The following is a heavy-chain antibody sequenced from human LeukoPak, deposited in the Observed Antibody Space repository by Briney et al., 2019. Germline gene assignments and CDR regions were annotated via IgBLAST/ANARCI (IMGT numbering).Heavy chain of an antibody. CDR3: AKASGEAYYYEMDV. V-gene: IGHV3-30*18. J-gene: IGHJ6*02. D-gene: IGHD2-15*01. CDR2: ISYAESNK. CDR1: GFTFSNFG. Sequence: GGSLRLSCAAHGFTFSNFGMHWVRQAPGKGLEWVAFISYAESNKFYADSVKGRFTISRDNFKNTLSLHVNSLRTEDTAVYYCAKASGEAYYYEMDVWGQGTTVTVSS.